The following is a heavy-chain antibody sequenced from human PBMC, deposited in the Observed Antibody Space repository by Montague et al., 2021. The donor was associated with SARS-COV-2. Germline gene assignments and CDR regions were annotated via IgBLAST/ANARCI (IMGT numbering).Heavy chain of an antibody. V-gene: IGHV3-21*01. D-gene: IGHD6-13*01. CDR1: GFTLSSYR. J-gene: IGHJ4*02. CDR3: ARVSRSSWYGGSLGEALDY. CDR2: ISSSSSYI. Sequence: SLRLSCAASGFTLSSYRMNWVRQAPGKGLEWVSSISSSSSYIYYADSVKGRFTISRDNAKNSLYLQMNSLRAEDTAVYYCARVSRSSWYGGSLGEALDYWGQGTLVTVSS.